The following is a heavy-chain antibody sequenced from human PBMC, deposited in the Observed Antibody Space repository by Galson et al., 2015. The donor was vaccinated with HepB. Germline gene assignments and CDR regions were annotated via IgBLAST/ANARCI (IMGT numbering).Heavy chain of an antibody. CDR3: IVDQPGGYSDIFDF. J-gene: IGHJ4*02. Sequence: LRLSCAASGFSFSNAWMNWVRQAPGKGLEWVGRIKSKASGGTTDYAEPMKGRFTISRDDSKNTVYLQVTSLKTEDTAVYYCIVDQPGGYSDIFDFWGQGTLVTVSS. CDR2: IKSKASGGTT. CDR1: GFSFSNAW. D-gene: IGHD4-23*01. V-gene: IGHV3-15*01.